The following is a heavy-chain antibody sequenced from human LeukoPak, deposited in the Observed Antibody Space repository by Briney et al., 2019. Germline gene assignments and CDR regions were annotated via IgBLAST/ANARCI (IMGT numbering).Heavy chain of an antibody. D-gene: IGHD3-22*01. Sequence: SETLSLTCTVSGGSISSYYWSWIRQPPGKGLEWIGSIYYSGSTYYNPSLKSRVTISVDTSKNQFSLKLSSVTAADTAVYYCARADYYDSSGLMHFYDYWGQGTLVTVSS. CDR2: IYYSGST. J-gene: IGHJ4*02. V-gene: IGHV4-59*12. CDR1: GGSISSYY. CDR3: ARADYYDSSGLMHFYDY.